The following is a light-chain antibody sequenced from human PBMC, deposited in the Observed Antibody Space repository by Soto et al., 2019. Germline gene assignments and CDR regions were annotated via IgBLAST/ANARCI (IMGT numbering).Light chain of an antibody. J-gene: IGKJ1*01. CDR2: GAS. V-gene: IGKV3-15*01. Sequence: EIVMTQSPATLSVSPGERATLSCRASQSVSSNLAWYQQKPGQAPRLLIYGASTRATGIPARCSGSGSGTEFTLPISSLQSEDFAVYYCQQYKNWSSWTFGQWTKVEIK. CDR3: QQYKNWSSWT. CDR1: QSVSSN.